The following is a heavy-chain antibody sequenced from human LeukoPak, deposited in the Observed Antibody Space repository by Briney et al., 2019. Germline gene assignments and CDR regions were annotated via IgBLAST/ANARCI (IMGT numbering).Heavy chain of an antibody. CDR1: GFTFSTYW. V-gene: IGHV3-7*01. CDR3: AELGITMIGGV. Sequence: PGGSLRLSCAASGFTFSTYWMSWVRQAPGKGLEWVANIKQDGSEKYYVDSGKGRFTISRDNAKNSLYLQMNSLRAEDTAVYYCAELGITMIGGVWGQGTLVTVSS. J-gene: IGHJ4*02. D-gene: IGHD3-10*02. CDR2: IKQDGSEK.